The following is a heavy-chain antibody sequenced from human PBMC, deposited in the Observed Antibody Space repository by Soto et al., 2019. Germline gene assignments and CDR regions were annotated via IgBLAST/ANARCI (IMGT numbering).Heavy chain of an antibody. CDR2: ISGSGGST. Sequence: GGSLRLSCAASGFTFSSYAMSWVRQAPGKGLEWVSAISGSGGSTYYADSVKGRFTISRDNSKNTLYLQMNSLRAEDTAVYYCAKVVTVTKDGNWFDPWGQGTLVTVSS. CDR3: AKVVTVTKDGNWFDP. V-gene: IGHV3-23*01. D-gene: IGHD4-17*01. CDR1: GFTFSSYA. J-gene: IGHJ5*02.